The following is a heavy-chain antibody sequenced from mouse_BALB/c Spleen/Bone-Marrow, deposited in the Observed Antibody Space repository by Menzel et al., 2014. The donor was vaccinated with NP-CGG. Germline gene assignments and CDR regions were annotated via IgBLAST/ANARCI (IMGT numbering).Heavy chain of an antibody. CDR2: ISYSGST. CDR3: ARYDYDVGYFDY. Sequence: VQLQQSGPGLVKPSQSLSLTCTVTGYSNTSDYAWNWIRQFPGNKLEWMGYISYSGSTSYNPSLKSRISITRDTSKNQFFLQLNSVTTEDTATYYCARYDYDVGYFDYWGQGTTLTVSS. D-gene: IGHD2-4*01. J-gene: IGHJ2*01. V-gene: IGHV3-2*02. CDR1: GYSNTSDYA.